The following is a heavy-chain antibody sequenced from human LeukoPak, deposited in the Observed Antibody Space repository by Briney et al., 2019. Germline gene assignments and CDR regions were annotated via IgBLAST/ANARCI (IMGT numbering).Heavy chain of an antibody. CDR2: ISGRDSST. D-gene: IGHD6-13*01. Sequence: GGPLRLSCAASGFTFSSYAMSWVRQAPGKGLEWVSGISGRDSSTYYADSVKGRFTISRDNSKNTLYLQMNSLRAEDTAVYYCASGYSSSWFDYWGQGTLVTVSS. J-gene: IGHJ4*02. V-gene: IGHV3-23*01. CDR1: GFTFSSYA. CDR3: ASGYSSSWFDY.